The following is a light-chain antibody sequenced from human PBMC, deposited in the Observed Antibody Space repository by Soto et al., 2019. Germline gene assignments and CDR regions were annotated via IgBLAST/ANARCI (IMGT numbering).Light chain of an antibody. Sequence: QSALTQPASVSGSPGQSITISCTGTSSDVGGYDYVSWYQQHPGKVPKLLIYDVSDRPSGVSDRFSGSKSGKTASLTISGLQPEDEADYYCSSFTSNNTRVFGGGTKLTVL. V-gene: IGLV2-14*03. J-gene: IGLJ2*01. CDR2: DVS. CDR1: SSDVGGYDY. CDR3: SSFTSNNTRV.